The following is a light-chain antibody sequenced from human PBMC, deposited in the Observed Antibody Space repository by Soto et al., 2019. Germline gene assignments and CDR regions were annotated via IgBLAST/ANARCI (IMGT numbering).Light chain of an antibody. Sequence: QSALTQPRSVSGSPGQSVAISCTGTSSDVGSSNFVSWYQQHPGKAPKLMIYDVTARPSGVPDRFSASKSGNTASLTISVLQAEDEADYYCCSYAGTFTPVVFGGGTKLTVL. V-gene: IGLV2-11*01. CDR2: DVT. CDR1: SSDVGSSNF. J-gene: IGLJ2*01. CDR3: CSYAGTFTPVV.